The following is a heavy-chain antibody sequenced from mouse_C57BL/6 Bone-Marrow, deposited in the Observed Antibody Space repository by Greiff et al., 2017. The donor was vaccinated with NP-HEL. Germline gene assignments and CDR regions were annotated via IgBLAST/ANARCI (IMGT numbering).Heavy chain of an antibody. CDR1: GYTFTTYP. V-gene: IGHV1-47*01. D-gene: IGHD2-5*01. CDR2: FHPYNDDT. Sequence: QVQLKQSGAELVKPGASVKMSCKASGYTFTTYPIEWMKQNHGKSLEWIGNFHPYNDDTKYNEKFKGKATLTVEKSSSTVYLELSRLTSDDSAVYYCARSPYYSNFYWYFDVWGTGTTVTVSS. J-gene: IGHJ1*03. CDR3: ARSPYYSNFYWYFDV.